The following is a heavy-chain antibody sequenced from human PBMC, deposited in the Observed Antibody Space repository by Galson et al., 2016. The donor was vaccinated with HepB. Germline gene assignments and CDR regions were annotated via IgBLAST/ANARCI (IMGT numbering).Heavy chain of an antibody. V-gene: IGHV4-4*02. CDR1: GFTFSNYAM. CDR3: ARHVGVPGTRGFDY. Sequence: SLRLSCAASGFTFSNYAMRWVRQAPGKGLEWIGEIYHSGTANYIPSLESRGTMSLDKSKDQISLKVTSVTAADTAVYYCARHVGVPGTRGFDYWGQGTLVTVSS. D-gene: IGHD2-2*01. J-gene: IGHJ4*02. CDR2: IYHSGTA.